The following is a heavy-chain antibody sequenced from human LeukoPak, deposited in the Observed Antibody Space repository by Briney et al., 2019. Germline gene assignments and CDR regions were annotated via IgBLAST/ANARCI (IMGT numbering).Heavy chain of an antibody. CDR3: ARAQGDLTPYDI. Sequence: GESLKISCKGSGYRFPNHWIGWVRQMPGMGLEWMGIIYPGDSGARYSPSFQGQVTISADKSISTAFLQWSSLKASDTAMYYCARAQGDLTPYDIWGQGTMITVSS. D-gene: IGHD4-23*01. J-gene: IGHJ3*02. CDR1: GYRFPNHW. V-gene: IGHV5-51*01. CDR2: IYPGDSGA.